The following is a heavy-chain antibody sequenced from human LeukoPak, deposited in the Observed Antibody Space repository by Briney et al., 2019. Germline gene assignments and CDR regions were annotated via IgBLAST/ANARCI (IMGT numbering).Heavy chain of an antibody. CDR2: ISTYNGNT. Sequence: ASVKVSCKASSYTFTDYHINWVRQAPGQGPEWRAWISTYNGNTNYAQNFQGRVTLTTDASTTTASLELRSLRSDDTAVYYCARDGPGFGYFDYGGQGTLVTVSS. V-gene: IGHV1-18*01. CDR1: SYTFTDYH. J-gene: IGHJ4*02. D-gene: IGHD3-16*01. CDR3: ARDGPGFGYFDY.